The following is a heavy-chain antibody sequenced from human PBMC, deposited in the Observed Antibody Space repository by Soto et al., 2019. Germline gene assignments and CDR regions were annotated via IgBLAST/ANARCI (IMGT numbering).Heavy chain of an antibody. Sequence: EVQLLESGGGLVQPGGSLRLSCAASGFTFTTYAMSWVRQAPGKGLEWVSDISGSGGVTYYADSVKGRFTVSRDNFKNTLYLQMNSLRAEDTAMYYCAKESLTVPWSQFDYWGQGTLVTVSS. J-gene: IGHJ4*02. CDR3: AKESLTVPWSQFDY. D-gene: IGHD4-17*01. CDR2: ISGSGGVT. V-gene: IGHV3-23*01. CDR1: GFTFTTYA.